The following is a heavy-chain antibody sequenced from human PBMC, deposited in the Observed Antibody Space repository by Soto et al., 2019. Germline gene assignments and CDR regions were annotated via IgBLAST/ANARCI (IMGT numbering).Heavy chain of an antibody. CDR1: GGSISSYY. Sequence: QVQLQESGPGLMKPSETLSLTCTVSGGSISSYYWSWIRQPPGKGLERIGYIYYSGSTNYNPSLKSRVTISVDTSKNQFSLKLSSVTAADTAVYYCAGTYMVRGVILPADFDYWGQGTLVTVSS. V-gene: IGHV4-59*08. D-gene: IGHD3-10*01. J-gene: IGHJ4*02. CDR2: IYYSGST. CDR3: AGTYMVRGVILPADFDY.